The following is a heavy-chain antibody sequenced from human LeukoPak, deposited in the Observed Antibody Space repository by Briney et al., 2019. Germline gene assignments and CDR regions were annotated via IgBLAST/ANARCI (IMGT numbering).Heavy chain of an antibody. CDR1: GGSISSVDYY. Sequence: PSETLSLTCIVSGGSISSVDYYWNWIRQPPGKGLEWIGSIYYSGSTYYNPSLKSRVTISIDTSKNQFSLKLTSVTAADSAVYYSARESIYYGSGSSFVRGWFDPWGQGTLVSVSS. J-gene: IGHJ5*02. D-gene: IGHD3-10*01. CDR3: ARESIYYGSGSSFVRGWFDP. V-gene: IGHV4-30-4*01. CDR2: IYYSGST.